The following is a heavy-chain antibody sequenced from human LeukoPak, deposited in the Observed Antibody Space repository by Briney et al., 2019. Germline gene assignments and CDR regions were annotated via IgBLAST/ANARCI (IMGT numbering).Heavy chain of an antibody. J-gene: IGHJ3*01. Sequence: PGGSLRLSCAASGFTFSSHSMNWVRQAPGKGLEWVSYIGSSISTKHYADSVKGRFTLSRDNAKSSLYLKMDRLRDEGTAVYLCARDFADGDGFEFWGLGAMVSVSS. CDR3: ARDFADGDGFEF. CDR1: GFTFSSHS. V-gene: IGHV3-48*02. CDR2: IGSSISTK.